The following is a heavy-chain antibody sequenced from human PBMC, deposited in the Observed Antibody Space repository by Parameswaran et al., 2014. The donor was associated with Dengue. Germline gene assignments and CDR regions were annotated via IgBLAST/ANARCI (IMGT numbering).Heavy chain of an antibody. CDR3: AQTHPLQQFDY. Sequence: VRQAPGKGLEWIGEINHSGSTNYNPSLKSRVTISVDTSKNQFSLKLSSVTAADTAMYYCAQTHPLQQFDYWGQGTLVTVSS. V-gene: IGHV4-34*01. D-gene: IGHD4-11*01. J-gene: IGHJ4*02. CDR2: INHSGST.